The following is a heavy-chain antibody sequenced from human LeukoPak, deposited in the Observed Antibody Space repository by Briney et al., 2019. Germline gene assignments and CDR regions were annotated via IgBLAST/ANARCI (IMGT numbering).Heavy chain of an antibody. Sequence: GRSLRLSCAATGFTFKDYGMHWVRQPPGKGLEWISSINWNGGGTDYADSVKGRFTISRDNAKNSLYLQLSSLRPEDTALYYCAKHMRATNTYSFFGLDVWGQGTTVTVSS. J-gene: IGHJ6*02. V-gene: IGHV3-9*01. CDR3: AKHMRATNTYSFFGLDV. CDR2: INWNGGGT. CDR1: GFTFKDYG. D-gene: IGHD1-26*01.